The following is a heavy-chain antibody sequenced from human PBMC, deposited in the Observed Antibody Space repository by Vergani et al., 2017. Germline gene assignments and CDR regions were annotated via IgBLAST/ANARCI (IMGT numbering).Heavy chain of an antibody. V-gene: IGHV4-39*07. Sequence: QLQLQESGPGLVKPSETLSLTCTVSGGSISSSSYYWGWIRQPPGKGLEWIGSIYYSGSTYYNPSLKSRVTISLDTSKNQFSRKLSSVTAADTAVYYCARGRSPYGSGLVAFDIWGQGTMVTVSS. CDR1: GGSISSSSYY. CDR3: ARGRSPYGSGLVAFDI. D-gene: IGHD3-10*01. CDR2: IYYSGST. J-gene: IGHJ3*02.